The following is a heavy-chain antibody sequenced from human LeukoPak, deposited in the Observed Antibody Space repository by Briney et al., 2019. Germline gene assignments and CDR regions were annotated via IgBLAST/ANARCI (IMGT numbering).Heavy chain of an antibody. CDR3: AKTPHYDFWSGPDY. D-gene: IGHD3-3*01. V-gene: IGHV3-23*01. CDR2: ISGGGGSI. J-gene: IGHJ4*02. Sequence: GGPLRLSCAASGFTFSSYAMTWVRQAPGKGLEWVSVISGGGGSIYYADSVKGRFTISRDNSKNTLYLQMDSLRAEDTAVYYCAKTPHYDFWSGPDYWGQGTLVTVSS. CDR1: GFTFSSYA.